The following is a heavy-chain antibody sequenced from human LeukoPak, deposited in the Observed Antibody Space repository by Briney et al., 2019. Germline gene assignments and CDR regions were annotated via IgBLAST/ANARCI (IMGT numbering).Heavy chain of an antibody. Sequence: PGGSLRLSCAASGFTFSSYAMNWVRQAPGKGLEWVAFIRYDGSNKYYTDSVKGRFTISRDNSKNTLYLQMNSLRPEDTAVYYCAKGFHTSSWYGEGFDYWGQGTQVTVSS. V-gene: IGHV3-30*02. CDR1: GFTFSSYA. D-gene: IGHD6-13*01. J-gene: IGHJ4*02. CDR2: IRYDGSNK. CDR3: AKGFHTSSWYGEGFDY.